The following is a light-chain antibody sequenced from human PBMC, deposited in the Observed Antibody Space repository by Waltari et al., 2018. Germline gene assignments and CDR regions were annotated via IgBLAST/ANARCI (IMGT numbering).Light chain of an antibody. CDR2: DVN. J-gene: IGLJ3*02. CDR3: CSYAGRATWA. Sequence: QSALTQPRSVSGSPGHSVTLSCTGTSSDVGGYASVSWYQQHPGKAPNLVIYDVNKRPSGVPDRFSGSKSGNTASLTISGLQADDEADYNCCSYAGRATWAFGGGTKLTVL. V-gene: IGLV2-11*01. CDR1: SSDVGGYAS.